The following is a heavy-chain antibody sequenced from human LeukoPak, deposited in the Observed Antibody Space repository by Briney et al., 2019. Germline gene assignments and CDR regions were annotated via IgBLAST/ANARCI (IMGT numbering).Heavy chain of an antibody. Sequence: GFLRLSCAASGFTFSNYAMHWVRQAPGKGLEWVAVISYDGSNKYYADSVKGRFTISRDNSKNTLYLQMNSLRAEDTAVYYCAKERAVVPRGGMDVWGQGTTVTVSS. D-gene: IGHD2-2*01. CDR3: AKERAVVPRGGMDV. CDR2: ISYDGSNK. J-gene: IGHJ6*02. CDR1: GFTFSNYA. V-gene: IGHV3-30-3*01.